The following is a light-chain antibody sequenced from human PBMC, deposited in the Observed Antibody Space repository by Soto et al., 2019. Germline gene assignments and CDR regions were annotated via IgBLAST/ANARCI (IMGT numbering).Light chain of an antibody. Sequence: DIQMTQSPSSLSASVGDRVTITCRASQSISSYLNWYQQKPGKAPKLLIYAASSLQSGVPSRFSGSGSGTDLTLTISSLQPEDFATYYCQQSYKATFGQGTKVDIK. CDR1: QSISSY. CDR2: AAS. J-gene: IGKJ1*01. CDR3: QQSYKAT. V-gene: IGKV1-39*01.